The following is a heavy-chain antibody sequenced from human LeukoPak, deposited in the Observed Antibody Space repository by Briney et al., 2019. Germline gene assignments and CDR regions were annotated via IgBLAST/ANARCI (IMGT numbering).Heavy chain of an antibody. CDR2: ISSSSSTI. J-gene: IGHJ4*02. CDR1: GFTFSSYS. D-gene: IGHD3-16*02. CDR3: ARDNGVTFGGVIVINYFDY. V-gene: IGHV3-48*01. Sequence: GGSLRLSCAASGFTFSSYSMNWVRQAPGKGLEWVSYISSSSSTIYYADSVKGRFTISRDNAKNSLYLQMNSLRAEDTAVYYCARDNGVTFGGVIVINYFDYWGQGTLVTVSS.